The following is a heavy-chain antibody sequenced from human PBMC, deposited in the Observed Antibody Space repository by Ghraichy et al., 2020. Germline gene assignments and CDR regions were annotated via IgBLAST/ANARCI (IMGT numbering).Heavy chain of an antibody. CDR1: GGSISTSSYY. V-gene: IGHV4-39*07. CDR2: IYYSGTS. D-gene: IGHD5-12*01. CDR3: FDY. Sequence: SETLSLTCTVSGGSISTSSYYWGWIRQPPGKGLEWIGSIYYSGTSYYNPSLKSRVAISVDPSQNQFSLRLSSVTAADSGYVGYFDYWGRGTLVTVSS. J-gene: IGHJ4*02.